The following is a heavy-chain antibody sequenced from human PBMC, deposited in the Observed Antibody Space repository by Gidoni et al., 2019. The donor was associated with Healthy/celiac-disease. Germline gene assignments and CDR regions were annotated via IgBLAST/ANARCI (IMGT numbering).Heavy chain of an antibody. CDR3: ASGHYGYVWGSYRPIDY. D-gene: IGHD3-16*02. CDR2: IILIFGTA. Sequence: QVQLVQSGAEVKKPGSSVKVSCKASGCTFSSYAISWVRQAPGQGLEWMGGIILIFGTANYAQKFQGRVTITADESTSTAYMELSSLRSEDTAVYYCASGHYGYVWGSYRPIDYWGQGTLVTVSS. CDR1: GCTFSSYA. V-gene: IGHV1-69*01. J-gene: IGHJ4*02.